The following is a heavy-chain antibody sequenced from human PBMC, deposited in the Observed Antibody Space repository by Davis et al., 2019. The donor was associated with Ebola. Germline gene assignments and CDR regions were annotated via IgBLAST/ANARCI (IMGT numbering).Heavy chain of an antibody. V-gene: IGHV3-23*01. J-gene: IGHJ3*02. CDR2: ISYTGGST. CDR3: AKDTANIWFDI. CDR1: GFTFSSYA. D-gene: IGHD2-21*02. Sequence: GESLKISCAASGFTFSSYAMNWVRQAPGKGLEWVSAISYTGGSTYYADSVKGRFTISRDNSRNTLYLQMNGLRVEDTAIYYCAKDTANIWFDIWGQGTMVTVSS.